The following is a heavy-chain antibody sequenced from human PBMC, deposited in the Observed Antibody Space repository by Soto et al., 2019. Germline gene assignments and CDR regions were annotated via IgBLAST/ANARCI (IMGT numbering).Heavy chain of an antibody. J-gene: IGHJ6*02. V-gene: IGHV3-33*01. CDR1: GFTFNNNG. CDR3: AIRQSSPPTRGAASARGGGDV. D-gene: IGHD6-13*01. Sequence: QVQLAESGGGVVQPGRSLRLSCAASGFTFNNNGMHWVRQAPGKGLEWVAVIWNDGNGYYYANSVKGRFTISRDNSKNSLYLRMSLPTAEDAAVYSCAIRQSSPPTRGAASARGGGDVWGQGTTVTVSS. CDR2: IWNDGNGY.